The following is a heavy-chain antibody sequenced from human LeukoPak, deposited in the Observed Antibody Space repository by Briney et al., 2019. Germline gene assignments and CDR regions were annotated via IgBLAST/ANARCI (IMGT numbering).Heavy chain of an antibody. D-gene: IGHD2-15*01. J-gene: IGHJ4*02. CDR2: IIPIFGTA. CDR1: GGTFSIYA. CDR3: ARDLDCSGGSCYGGAMATGFDY. Sequence: GASVKVSCKASGGTFSIYAISWVRQAPGQGLEWMGGIIPIFGTANYAQKFQGRVTITADESTSTAYMELSSLRSEDTAVYYCARDLDCSGGSCYGGAMATGFDYWGQGTLVTVSS. V-gene: IGHV1-69*01.